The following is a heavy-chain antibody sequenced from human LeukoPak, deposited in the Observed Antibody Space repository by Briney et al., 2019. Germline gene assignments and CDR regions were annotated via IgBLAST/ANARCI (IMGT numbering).Heavy chain of an antibody. J-gene: IGHJ4*02. Sequence: SETLSLTCAVYGGSFGGYYWSWIRQPPGKGLEWIGEINHSGSTNYNPSLKSRVTISVDTSKNQFSLKLSSVTAADTAVYYCASPDGSGINWGQGTLVTVSS. CDR1: GGSFGGYY. CDR2: INHSGST. D-gene: IGHD3-3*01. CDR3: ASPDGSGIN. V-gene: IGHV4-34*01.